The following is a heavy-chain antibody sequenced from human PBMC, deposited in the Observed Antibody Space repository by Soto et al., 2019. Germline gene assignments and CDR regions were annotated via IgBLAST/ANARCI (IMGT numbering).Heavy chain of an antibody. J-gene: IGHJ4*02. V-gene: IGHV3-66*01. CDR2: IYSGGST. Sequence: EVQLVESGGGLVQPGGSLRLSCAASGFTVSSNYMSWVRQAPGKGLEWVSVIYSGGSTYYADSVKGRFTISRDNSKNTLYLQMISLRAEDTAVYYCARDKVAAAYFDYWGQGTLVTVSS. D-gene: IGHD6-13*01. CDR3: ARDKVAAAYFDY. CDR1: GFTVSSNY.